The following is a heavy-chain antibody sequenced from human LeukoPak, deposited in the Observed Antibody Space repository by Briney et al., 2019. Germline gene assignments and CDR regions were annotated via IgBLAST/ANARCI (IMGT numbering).Heavy chain of an antibody. Sequence: SGPTLVKPTQTLTLTCTFSGFSLSTSGVGVGWIRQPPGKALEWLALIYWDDDKRYSPSLKSRLTITKDTSKNQVVLTMTNMDPVDTATYYCAHISLLWFGELLHWFDPWGQGTLVTVSS. V-gene: IGHV2-5*02. CDR3: AHISLLWFGELLHWFDP. CDR1: GFSLSTSGVG. CDR2: IYWDDDK. J-gene: IGHJ5*02. D-gene: IGHD3-10*01.